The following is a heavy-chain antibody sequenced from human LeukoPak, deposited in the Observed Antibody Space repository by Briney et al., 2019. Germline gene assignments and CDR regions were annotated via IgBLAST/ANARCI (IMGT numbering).Heavy chain of an antibody. Sequence: SETLSLTCTVSGGSISSYYWSWIRQPAGKGLEWIGRIYTSGSTNYNPSLKSRVTMSVDTSKNQFSLKLSSVTAADTAVYYCARAYIVVVPAASHDAFDIWGQGTMVTVSS. J-gene: IGHJ3*02. CDR3: ARAYIVVVPAASHDAFDI. V-gene: IGHV4-4*07. CDR1: GGSISSYY. D-gene: IGHD2-2*01. CDR2: IYTSGST.